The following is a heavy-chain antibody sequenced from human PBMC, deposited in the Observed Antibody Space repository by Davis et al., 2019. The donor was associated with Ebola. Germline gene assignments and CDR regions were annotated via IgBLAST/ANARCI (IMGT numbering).Heavy chain of an antibody. CDR2: IYYSGST. CDR3: ARLPSSGSNGIDI. CDR1: GGSVSSGGYY. Sequence: SETLSLTCTVSGGSVSSGGYYWNWIRQPPGKGLEWIGYIYYSGSTDYNPSLKSRVTISVDTSKNQFSLKLSYVTAADTAVYYCARLPSSGSNGIDIWGQGTMVTVSS. J-gene: IGHJ3*02. D-gene: IGHD1-26*01. V-gene: IGHV4-61*08.